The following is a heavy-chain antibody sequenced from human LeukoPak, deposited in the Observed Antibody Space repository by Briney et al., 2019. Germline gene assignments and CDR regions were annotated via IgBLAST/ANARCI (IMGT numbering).Heavy chain of an antibody. CDR3: ARGSFYLTIFGVATHNWFDP. CDR2: TYYRSKWYN. D-gene: IGHD3-3*01. J-gene: IGHJ5*02. V-gene: IGHV6-1*01. Sequence: SQTLSLTCAISGDSVSSNSAAWNWIRQSPSRGLEWLGRTYYRSKWYNDYAVSVKSRITINPDTSKNQFSLKLSSVTAADTAVYYCARGSFYLTIFGVATHNWFDPWGQGTLVTVSS. CDR1: GDSVSSNSAA.